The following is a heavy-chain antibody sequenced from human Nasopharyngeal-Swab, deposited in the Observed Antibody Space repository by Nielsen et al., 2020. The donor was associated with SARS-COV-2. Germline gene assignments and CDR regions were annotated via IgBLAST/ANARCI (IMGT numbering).Heavy chain of an antibody. CDR3: AREPDTMIAVSPDAFDI. J-gene: IGHJ3*02. CDR1: GGCASSGSYY. Sequence: SETLPLTCTASGGCASSGSYYWSWIRQPPGKGLEWIGYIYYSGSTNYNPSLKSRVTISVNTSKNQFSLKLSSVTAADTAVYYCAREPDTMIAVSPDAFDIWGQGTMVTVSS. V-gene: IGHV4-61*01. D-gene: IGHD3-22*01. CDR2: IYYSGST.